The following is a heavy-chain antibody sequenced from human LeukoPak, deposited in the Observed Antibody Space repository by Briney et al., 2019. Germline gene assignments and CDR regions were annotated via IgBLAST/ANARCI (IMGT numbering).Heavy chain of an antibody. V-gene: IGHV1-2*02. CDR1: GYTFTGYY. CDR2: INPNSGGT. J-gene: IGHJ6*02. Sequence: ASVKVSCKASGYTFTGYYMHWVRQAPGQGLEWMGWINPNSGGTNYAQKFQGRVTMTRDTSISTAYMELSRLRSDDTAVYYCARPIYYYYYGMDAWGQGTTVTVSS. CDR3: ARPIYYYYYGMDA.